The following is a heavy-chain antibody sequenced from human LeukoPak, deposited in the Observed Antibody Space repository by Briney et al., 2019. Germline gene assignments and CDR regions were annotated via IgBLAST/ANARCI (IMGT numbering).Heavy chain of an antibody. V-gene: IGHV5-51*01. Sequence: PGESLKISCKGSGYSFTSDWIAWVRQMPGKGLEWMGIIYPGDSDTRYSPSFQGQVTISADKSISTAYLQCSGLKASDTAMFYCARCLRDYGSGSYSYDYWGQGTLVTVSS. J-gene: IGHJ4*02. D-gene: IGHD3-10*01. CDR3: ARCLRDYGSGSYSYDY. CDR1: GYSFTSDW. CDR2: IYPGDSDT.